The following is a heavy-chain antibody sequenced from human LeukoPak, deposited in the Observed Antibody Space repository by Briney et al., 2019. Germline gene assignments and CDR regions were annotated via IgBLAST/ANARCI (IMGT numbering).Heavy chain of an antibody. CDR3: ARESDFWSGDFDY. CDR1: GFTFSSYG. CDR2: ISYDGSNK. Sequence: GGSLRLSCAASGFTFSSYGMHWVRQAPGKGLEWVAVISYDGSNKYYADSVKGRFTISRDNSKNTLYLQMNSLRAEDTAVYYCARESDFWSGDFDYWGQGTLVTVSS. D-gene: IGHD3-3*01. V-gene: IGHV3-30*03. J-gene: IGHJ4*02.